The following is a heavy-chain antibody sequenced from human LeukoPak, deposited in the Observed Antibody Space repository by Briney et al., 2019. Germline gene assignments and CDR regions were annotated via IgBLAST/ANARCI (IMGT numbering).Heavy chain of an antibody. D-gene: IGHD4-17*01. V-gene: IGHV4-38-2*02. CDR1: GYSISSGFY. CDR3: ARVNYGDYFDY. CDR2: IYHVGTT. J-gene: IGHJ4*02. Sequence: ASETLSLTCTVSGYSISSGFYWGWIRQPPGKGLEWIGSIYHVGTTYYNPSLKSRLTISVDTSKNQFSLNLSSVTAADTAVYYCARVNYGDYFDYWGQGTLVTVPP.